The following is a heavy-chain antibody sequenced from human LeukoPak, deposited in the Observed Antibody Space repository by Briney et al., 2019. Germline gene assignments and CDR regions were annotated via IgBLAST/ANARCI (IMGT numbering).Heavy chain of an antibody. D-gene: IGHD2-2*01. V-gene: IGHV4-61*02. CDR3: ARGYAFFDY. CDR1: GASINSGLYY. Sequence: KSSETLSLTCSASGASINSGLYYWNWIRQPAGKGLEWIGRIFESAKTNYNPSLKSRVTISVDTSKNQFSLKLSSVTAADTAVYYCARGYAFFDYWGQGTLVTVSS. J-gene: IGHJ4*02. CDR2: IFESAKT.